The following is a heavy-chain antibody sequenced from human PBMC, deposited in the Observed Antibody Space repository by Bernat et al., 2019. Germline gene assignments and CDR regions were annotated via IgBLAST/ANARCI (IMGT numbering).Heavy chain of an antibody. CDR3: AKAPYSSSFYFDY. CDR2: ISYDGSNK. CDR1: GFTFSSYG. Sequence: QVQLVESGGGVVQPGRSLRLSCAASGFTFSSYGMHWDRQAPGKGLEWVAVISYDGSNKYYADSVKGRFTISRDNSKNTLYLQMNSLRAEDTAVYYCAKAPYSSSFYFDYWGQGTLVTVSS. J-gene: IGHJ4*02. V-gene: IGHV3-30*18. D-gene: IGHD6-6*01.